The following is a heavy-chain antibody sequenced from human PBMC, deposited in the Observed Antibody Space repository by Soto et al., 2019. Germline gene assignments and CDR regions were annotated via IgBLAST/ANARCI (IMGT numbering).Heavy chain of an antibody. D-gene: IGHD2-15*01. CDR3: VSDYSATADNSIDS. V-gene: IGHV4-59*01. Sequence: SETLSLACTVSGGSLSPYFWTWIRQPPGEGLEWVAYISYSGTTSYKPSLRSRVTMSVETSKNQFSLKLSSVTAADTAVYYCVSDYSATADNSIDSWGQGTLVTVSP. CDR2: ISYSGTT. J-gene: IGHJ4*02. CDR1: GGSLSPYF.